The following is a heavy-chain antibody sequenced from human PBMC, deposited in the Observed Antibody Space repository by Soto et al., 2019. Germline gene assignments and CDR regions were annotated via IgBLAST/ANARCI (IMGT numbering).Heavy chain of an antibody. Sequence: SETLSLTCAFYGGSFSGYYWSWIRQPPGKGLEWIGEINHSGSTNYNPSLKSRVTISVDTSKNQFSLKLSSVTAADTAVYYCARVGYSSGWYVNAITYNWFDPWGQGTLVTVSS. V-gene: IGHV4-34*01. CDR3: ARVGYSSGWYVNAITYNWFDP. J-gene: IGHJ5*02. CDR1: GGSFSGYY. D-gene: IGHD6-19*01. CDR2: INHSGST.